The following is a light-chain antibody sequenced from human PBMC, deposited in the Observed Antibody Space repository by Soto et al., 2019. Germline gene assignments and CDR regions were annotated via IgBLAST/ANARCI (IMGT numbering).Light chain of an antibody. CDR2: DAS. Sequence: DIQMTQSPSTLSASVGDRVTITCRASQSISSWLAWYQQKPGKAPKLLIYDASSLESGVPSRFSGSGSGTEFTLTISSLQPDDFATYYCQQYNSYPITFGQGTRLEMK. J-gene: IGKJ5*01. V-gene: IGKV1-5*01. CDR1: QSISSW. CDR3: QQYNSYPIT.